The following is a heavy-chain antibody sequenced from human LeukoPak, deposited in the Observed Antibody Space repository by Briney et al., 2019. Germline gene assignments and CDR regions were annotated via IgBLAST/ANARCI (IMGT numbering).Heavy chain of an antibody. J-gene: IGHJ5*02. D-gene: IGHD4-17*01. CDR3: ARDRAYGDYAA. CDR1: GFTFSSYW. V-gene: IGHV3-53*01. CDR2: IYSADNT. Sequence: GGSLRLSCAASGFTFSSYWMSWVRQAPGKGLEWISIIYSADNTDYADSVKGRFIISRDNSKNTVYLQMNSLRADDTAVYYCARDRAYGDYAAWGQGTLVTVSS.